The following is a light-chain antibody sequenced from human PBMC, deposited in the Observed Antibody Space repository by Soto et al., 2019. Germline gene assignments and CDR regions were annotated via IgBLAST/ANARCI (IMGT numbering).Light chain of an antibody. CDR2: AAS. J-gene: IGKJ4*01. V-gene: IGKV1-12*01. CDR1: QSISDT. CDR3: QQANSFPLT. Sequence: MTQSPATLSVSPGGRATLSCRASQSISDTLAWYQQKPGKAPQLLISAASTLRSGVPSRFSGSGSGADFILTISNLQPEDFATYFCQQANSFPLTFGGGTRVEI.